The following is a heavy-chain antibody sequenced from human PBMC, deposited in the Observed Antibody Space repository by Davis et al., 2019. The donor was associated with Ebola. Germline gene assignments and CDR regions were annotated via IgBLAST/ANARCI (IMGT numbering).Heavy chain of an antibody. J-gene: IGHJ6*02. D-gene: IGHD5-18*01. Sequence: MPPETMSLTCTVSGGSTRSRRHYRGWTRQPPGNGLEWMGSIFRTGATSYNPSPKSRVTISLDTYKNQFSLKQRSVTAADTAVYYCARLYTAMVFYGMDVWGQGTTVTVSS. V-gene: IGHV4-39*01. CDR3: ARLYTAMVFYGMDV. CDR1: GGSTRSRRHY. CDR2: IFRTGAT.